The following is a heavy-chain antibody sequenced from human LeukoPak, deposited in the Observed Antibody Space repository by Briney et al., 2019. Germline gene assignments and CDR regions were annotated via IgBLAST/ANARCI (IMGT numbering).Heavy chain of an antibody. V-gene: IGHV3-11*06. CDR1: GFTFGDYY. J-gene: IGHJ4*02. Sequence: PGGTLRLSCVASGFTFGDYYMNWIRHAPGKGLEWVSYISSGSSYTSYADSVKGRFPISRDNAKNSLYLEMNSLRAEDTAVYYCARGPTHDYWGQGTLVAVSS. CDR2: ISSGSSYT. CDR3: ARGPTHDY.